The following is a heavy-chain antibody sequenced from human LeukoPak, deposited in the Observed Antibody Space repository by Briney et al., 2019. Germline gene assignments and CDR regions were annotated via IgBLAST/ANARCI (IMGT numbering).Heavy chain of an antibody. J-gene: IGHJ4*02. V-gene: IGHV4-39*01. Sequence: SETLSLTCTVSGGSISSSSYYWGWIRQPPGKGLEWIGSIYHSGSTYYNPSLKSRVTISIDTSKNQFSLKLSSVTAADMAVYYCTRHQWWLAPRNFDYWGQGTLVTVSS. D-gene: IGHD2-8*01. CDR1: GGSISSSSYY. CDR2: IYHSGST. CDR3: TRHQWWLAPRNFDY.